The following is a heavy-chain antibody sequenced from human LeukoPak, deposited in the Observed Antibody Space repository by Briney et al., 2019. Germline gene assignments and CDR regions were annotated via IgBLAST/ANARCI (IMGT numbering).Heavy chain of an antibody. J-gene: IGHJ6*02. CDR3: ARDYGSSQTSYYYGMDA. D-gene: IGHD6-13*01. CDR1: GFTFSSYE. Sequence: GGSLRLSCAASGFTFSSYEMNWVRQAPGKGLEWVSYISSSGSNIYYADSVKGRFTISRDNAKNSLYLQMNSLRAEDTAVYYCARDYGSSQTSYYYGMDAWGQGTTVTVSS. CDR2: ISSSGSNI. V-gene: IGHV3-48*03.